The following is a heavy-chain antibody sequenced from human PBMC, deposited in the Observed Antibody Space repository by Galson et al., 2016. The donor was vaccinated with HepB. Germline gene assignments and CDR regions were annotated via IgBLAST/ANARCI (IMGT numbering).Heavy chain of an antibody. D-gene: IGHD3-22*01. CDR2: FYGSGRT. J-gene: IGHJ4*02. CDR1: GGSITDYR. CDR3: ARSGTYYIFDF. Sequence: SETLSLTCSVSGGSITDYRWSWIRQPPGKGLEWIGYFYGSGRTVYNPSLKSRVTLSVDTSKNQFSLKLSSMTAADTAVYYCARSGTYYIFDFWGQGTLVTVSS. V-gene: IGHV4-59*01.